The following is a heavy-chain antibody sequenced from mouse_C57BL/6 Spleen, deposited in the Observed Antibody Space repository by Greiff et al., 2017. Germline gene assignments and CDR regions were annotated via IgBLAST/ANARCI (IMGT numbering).Heavy chain of an antibody. D-gene: IGHD1-2*01. J-gene: IGHJ4*01. CDR2: IDPNSGGT. V-gene: IGHV1-72*01. CDR3: ARDTACAMDY. CDR1: GYTFTSYW. Sequence: QVQLKQPGAELVKPGASVKLSCKASGYTFTSYWMHWVKQRPGRGLEWIGRIDPNSGGTKYNEKFKSKATLTVDKPSSTAYRHLSSLASEYAAVYYCARDTACAMDYWGQGTSVTVSS.